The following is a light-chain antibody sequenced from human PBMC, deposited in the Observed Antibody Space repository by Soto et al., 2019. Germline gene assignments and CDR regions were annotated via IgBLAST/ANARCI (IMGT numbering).Light chain of an antibody. Sequence: SYVLTQPPSVSVAPGQTARITCGGNDIGSKSVHWYQQKPGQAPELVVYDVRDRPSGIPERFSGSNSGNTATLTISRVEDGDEAAYYCQVWDSSSDHSVVFGGGTKVTVL. CDR3: QVWDSSSDHSVV. V-gene: IGLV3-21*02. J-gene: IGLJ2*01. CDR2: DVR. CDR1: DIGSKS.